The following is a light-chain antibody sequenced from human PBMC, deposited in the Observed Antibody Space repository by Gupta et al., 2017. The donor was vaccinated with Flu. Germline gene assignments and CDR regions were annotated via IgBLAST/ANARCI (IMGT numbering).Light chain of an antibody. J-gene: IGLJ2*01. CDR2: EVT. Sequence: SVTISCTGTISDIGDYNYVSWYQQYPGEAPKLIISEVTKRPSGVPDRFSGSKSGYTASLTVSGLQAEDEAVYYCSSYGGSNNLVFGGGTKLTVL. CDR1: ISDIGDYNY. V-gene: IGLV2-8*01. CDR3: SSYGGSNNLV.